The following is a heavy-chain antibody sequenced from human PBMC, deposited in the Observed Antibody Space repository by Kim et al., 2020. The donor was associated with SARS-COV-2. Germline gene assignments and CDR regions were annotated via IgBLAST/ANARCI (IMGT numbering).Heavy chain of an antibody. CDR3: ATPGIAARRNYYYGMDV. Sequence: GESLKISCKGSGYSFTSYWISWVRQMPGKGLEWMGRIDPSDSYTNYSPSFQGHVTISADKSISTAYLQWSSLKASDTAMYYCATPGIAARRNYYYGMDVWGQETTVTVSS. CDR1: GYSFTSYW. J-gene: IGHJ6*02. D-gene: IGHD6-6*01. CDR2: IDPSDSYT. V-gene: IGHV5-10-1*01.